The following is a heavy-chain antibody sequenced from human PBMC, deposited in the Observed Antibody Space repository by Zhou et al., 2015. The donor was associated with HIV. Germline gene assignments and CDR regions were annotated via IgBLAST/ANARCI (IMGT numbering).Heavy chain of an antibody. CDR3: ARGPSGYSSSWLLMGPYYYYYMDV. V-gene: IGHV1-18*01. CDR1: GYTFTSYG. CDR2: ISAYNGNT. J-gene: IGHJ6*03. D-gene: IGHD6-13*01. Sequence: QVQLVQSGAEVKKPGASVKVSCKASGYTFTSYGISWVRQAPGQGLEWMGWISAYNGNTNYAQKLQGRVTMTTDTSTSTAYMELRSLRSDDTAVYYCARGPSGYSSSWLLMGPYYYYYMDVWGKGTTVTVSS.